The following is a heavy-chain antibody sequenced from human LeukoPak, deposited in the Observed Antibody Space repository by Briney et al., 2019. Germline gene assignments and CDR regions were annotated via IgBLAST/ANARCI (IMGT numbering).Heavy chain of an antibody. J-gene: IGHJ4*02. CDR2: IKRKIDGGGTA. Sequence: GGALRLSCAASGFTFSDAWMSWVRQAPGKGLEWVGRIKRKIDGGGTADYAAPVKGRFTISRDDSKNTLHLQMNSLETEDTGVYYCTDVLHYFASNWGQGTLVTVSS. V-gene: IGHV3-15*01. D-gene: IGHD3-10*01. CDR3: TDVLHYFASN. CDR1: GFTFSDAW.